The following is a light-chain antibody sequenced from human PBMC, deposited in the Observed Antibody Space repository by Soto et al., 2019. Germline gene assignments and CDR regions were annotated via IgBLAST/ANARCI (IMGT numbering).Light chain of an antibody. J-gene: IGKJ5*01. CDR1: QSIGSS. CDR3: QPRTNWTDP. CDR2: GSY. V-gene: IGKV3-11*01. Sequence: SRPASQSIGSSLAWYQKKPGQDPRILMYGSYHRATGIPARFSGSGSGTDFHLPISSLEAEDFAVYECQPRTNWTDPLGQGTRLEIK.